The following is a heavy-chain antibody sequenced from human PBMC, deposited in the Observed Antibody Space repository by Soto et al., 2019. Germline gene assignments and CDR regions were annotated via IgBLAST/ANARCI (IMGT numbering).Heavy chain of an antibody. D-gene: IGHD3-9*01. Sequence: GGSLRLSCAASGFTFSSYWMSWVRQAPGKGLEWVANIKQDGSEKYYVDSVKGRFTISRDNAKNSLYLQMNSLRAEDTAVYYCAVNGLRYFDWSLVRYFTVTAIRDFDYWGQGTLVTVSS. CDR1: GFTFSSYW. CDR3: AVNGLRYFDWSLVRYFTVTAIRDFDY. J-gene: IGHJ4*02. V-gene: IGHV3-7*05. CDR2: IKQDGSEK.